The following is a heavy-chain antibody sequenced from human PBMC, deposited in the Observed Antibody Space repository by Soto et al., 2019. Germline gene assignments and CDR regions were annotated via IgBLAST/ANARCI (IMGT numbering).Heavy chain of an antibody. CDR1: GYSFAGYW. CDR2: IDPSDSQT. Sequence: GESLKISCKGSGYSFAGYWITWVRQKPGKGLEWMGRIDPSDSQTYYSPSFRGHVTISATKSITTVFLQWSSLRASDTAMYYCARQIYGSDTGPNFQYYFDSWGQGAPVTVSS. J-gene: IGHJ4*02. V-gene: IGHV5-10-1*01. CDR3: ARQIYGSDTGPNFQYYFDS. D-gene: IGHD5-18*01.